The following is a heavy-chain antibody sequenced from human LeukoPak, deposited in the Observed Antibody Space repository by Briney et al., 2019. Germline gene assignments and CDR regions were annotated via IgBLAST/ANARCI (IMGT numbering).Heavy chain of an antibody. CDR3: AKGRLQYFDY. D-gene: IGHD4-11*01. CDR2: IYSDGDT. J-gene: IGHJ4*02. CDR1: GITVSSNY. Sequence: GGSLRLSCAASGITVSSNYMSWVRQAPGKGLEWVSAIYSDGDTYYADSVKGRFTISRDNSKNTLFLQMNSLRAEDTAVYYCAKGRLQYFDYWGQGTLVTVSS. V-gene: IGHV3-66*01.